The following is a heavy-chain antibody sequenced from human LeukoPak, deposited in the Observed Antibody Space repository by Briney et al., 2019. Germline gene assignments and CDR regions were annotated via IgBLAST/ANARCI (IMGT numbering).Heavy chain of an antibody. CDR3: ARGLLDFRSGIFGY. Sequence: GGSLRLSCAASGFTFSSYSMNWVRQAPGKGLEWVSYISSSSSTIYYADSVKGRFTISRDNAKNSLYLQMNSLRAEDTAVYYCARGLLDFRSGIFGYWGQGTLVTVSS. J-gene: IGHJ4*02. CDR1: GFTFSSYS. D-gene: IGHD3-3*01. CDR2: ISSSSSTI. V-gene: IGHV3-48*04.